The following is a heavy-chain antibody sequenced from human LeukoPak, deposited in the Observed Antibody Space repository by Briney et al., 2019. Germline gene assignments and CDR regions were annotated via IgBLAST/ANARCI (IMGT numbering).Heavy chain of an antibody. V-gene: IGHV1-46*01. J-gene: IGHJ4*02. CDR2: INPSGGST. CDR3: ARLTWGGYSYDPIDY. CDR1: GYTFTSYY. D-gene: IGHD5-18*01. Sequence: ASVKVSCKASGYTFTSYYMHWVRPAPGQGLAWMGIINPSGGSTSYAQKFQGRVTMTRDTSKNQFSLKLSSVTAADTAVYYCARLTWGGYSYDPIDYWGQGTLVTVSS.